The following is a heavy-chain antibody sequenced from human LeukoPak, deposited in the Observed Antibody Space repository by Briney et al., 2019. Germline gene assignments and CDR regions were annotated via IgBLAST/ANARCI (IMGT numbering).Heavy chain of an antibody. CDR3: AGDRNSDWYSPLDY. V-gene: IGHV3-23*01. CDR2: ITATGDTA. Sequence: PGGSLRLSCVASGFTFTKCAKRWIPQAPGKGLEWVAIITATGDTAYHADSVKGRCTISRDNSRNTVYMQMDSLRAEDTAIYYCAGDRNSDWYSPLDYWGQGSQVTVSP. CDR1: GFTFTKCA. D-gene: IGHD6-19*01. J-gene: IGHJ4*02.